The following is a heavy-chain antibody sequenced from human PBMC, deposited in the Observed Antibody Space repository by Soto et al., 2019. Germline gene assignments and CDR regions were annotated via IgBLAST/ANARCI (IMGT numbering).Heavy chain of an antibody. CDR1: GGSIRGHYW. J-gene: IGHJ6*02. Sequence: PSETLSLTCAVSGGSIRGHYWWSWVRQTPGKGLEWIGETYHGGATYYNPSLKSRVTISTDESKNQLSLKLNFVTAADTAVYYCAGSGYYHNSGMDVWGQGTTVTVSS. D-gene: IGHD3-22*01. CDR3: AGSGYYHNSGMDV. V-gene: IGHV4-4*02. CDR2: TYHGGAT.